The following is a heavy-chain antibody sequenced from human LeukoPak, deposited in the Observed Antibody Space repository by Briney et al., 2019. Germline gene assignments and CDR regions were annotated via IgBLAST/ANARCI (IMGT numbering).Heavy chain of an antibody. V-gene: IGHV3-21*01. CDR1: GFTFSNYS. J-gene: IGHJ6*04. CDR2: ISSRSTYI. Sequence: PGGSLRLSCAASGFTFSNYSMNWVRQAPGKGLEWVSSISSRSTYIYHADSVKGRFTISRDNAKNSLFLQMNSLRAEDTAVYFCAKSTRAVTAMMDVWGKGTTVTVSS. D-gene: IGHD5-18*01. CDR3: AKSTRAVTAMMDV.